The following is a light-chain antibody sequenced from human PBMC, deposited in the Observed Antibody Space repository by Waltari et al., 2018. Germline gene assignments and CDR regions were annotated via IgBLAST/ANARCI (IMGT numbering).Light chain of an antibody. CDR1: ASDVAFYNY. Sequence: QSALTQPASVSGSPGQSIPISCTGTASDVAFYNYVSWYQQHPGKAPKVLIYDVSERPSGVSNPFSGSKSCNSAFLTISGLQAEDEADYYCHSYTGSRSWVFGGGTKLTV. V-gene: IGLV2-14*03. CDR3: HSYTGSRSWV. J-gene: IGLJ3*02. CDR2: DVS.